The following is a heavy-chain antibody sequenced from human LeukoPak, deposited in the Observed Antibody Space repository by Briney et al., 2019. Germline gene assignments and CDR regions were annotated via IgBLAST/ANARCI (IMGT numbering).Heavy chain of an antibody. V-gene: IGHV3-48*01. D-gene: IGHD3-3*01. Sequence: GGSLRLSCAASGFTFRSYSMNWVRQAPGKGLEWVSYISSSSSTIYYADSVKGRFTISRDNAKNSLYLQMNSLRAEDTAVYYCARDTIFGVDRYYYGMDVWGQGTTVTVSS. J-gene: IGHJ6*02. CDR1: GFTFRSYS. CDR3: ARDTIFGVDRYYYGMDV. CDR2: ISSSSSTI.